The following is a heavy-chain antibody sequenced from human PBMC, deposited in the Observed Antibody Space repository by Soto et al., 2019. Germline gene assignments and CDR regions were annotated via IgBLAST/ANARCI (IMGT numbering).Heavy chain of an antibody. D-gene: IGHD3-10*01. J-gene: IGHJ6*02. CDR3: AAELGFGKLSVV. CDR1: GDTFKNCV. CDR2: IIPLFGTT. V-gene: IGHV1-69*01. Sequence: QVQVVQSGVEVRRPGSSGKVSCKASGDTFKNCVISWVRQAPGQGLEWMGGIIPLFGTTDFAQRVRGRLTITTDESTTTAYMELTRLRSEDTAPYYCAAELGFGKLSVVWGQGTTVIVSS.